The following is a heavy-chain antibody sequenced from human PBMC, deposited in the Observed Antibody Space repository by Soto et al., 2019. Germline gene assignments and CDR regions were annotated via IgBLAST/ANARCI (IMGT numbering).Heavy chain of an antibody. CDR2: IYYSGST. CDR3: ARHVPYYYDSSGHLDY. V-gene: IGHV4-39*01. D-gene: IGHD3-22*01. CDR1: GGSISSSSYY. J-gene: IGHJ4*02. Sequence: SETLSLTCTVSGGSISSSSYYWGWIRQPPGKGLEWIGSIYYSGSTYYNPSLKSRVTISVDTSKNQFSLKLSSVTAADTAVYYCARHVPYYYDSSGHLDYWGQGTLVTVSS.